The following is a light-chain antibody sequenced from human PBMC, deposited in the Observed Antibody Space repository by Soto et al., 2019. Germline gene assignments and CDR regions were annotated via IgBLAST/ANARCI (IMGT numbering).Light chain of an antibody. V-gene: IGKV1-39*01. Sequence: DIQMTQSPSSLSASVGDRVAITCRASQSISNFLNWYQQKPGKAPNLLIYAVSNLQSGVPSRFSGSGSGTDFTLTISRLHPDDFATYYCQQYNTYPWTFGQGTKVDIK. CDR1: QSISNF. CDR2: AVS. J-gene: IGKJ1*01. CDR3: QQYNTYPWT.